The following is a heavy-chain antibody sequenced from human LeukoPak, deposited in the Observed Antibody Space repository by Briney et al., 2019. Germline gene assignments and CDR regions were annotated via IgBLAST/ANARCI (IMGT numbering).Heavy chain of an antibody. Sequence: GASVKVSCKASGYTFTDYYLRWVRQAPGQGLEWMGWINPKSGGTNSAQKFQGRVTMTRDTSISTAYMELSRLTSDDTAVYYCARVAVSFWSGLDYWGQGTLVTVSS. D-gene: IGHD3-3*01. CDR3: ARVAVSFWSGLDY. CDR1: GYTFTDYY. V-gene: IGHV1-2*02. CDR2: INPKSGGT. J-gene: IGHJ4*02.